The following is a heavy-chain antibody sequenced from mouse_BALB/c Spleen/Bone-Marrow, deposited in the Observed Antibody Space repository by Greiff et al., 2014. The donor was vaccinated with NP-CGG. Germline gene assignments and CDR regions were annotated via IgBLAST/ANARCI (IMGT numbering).Heavy chain of an antibody. CDR3: ARSGERYGAMDY. V-gene: IGHV5-4*02. Sequence: EVQLVESGGGLVKPGGSLKLSCAASGFTFSDYYMYWVRQTSEKRLEWVATISDGGGYTYYPDSVWGRFTISRDNAKNNLYLQMSSLKSEDTAMYYCARSGERYGAMDYWGQGTSVNVFS. J-gene: IGHJ4*01. D-gene: IGHD2-10*02. CDR1: GFTFSDYY. CDR2: ISDGGGYT.